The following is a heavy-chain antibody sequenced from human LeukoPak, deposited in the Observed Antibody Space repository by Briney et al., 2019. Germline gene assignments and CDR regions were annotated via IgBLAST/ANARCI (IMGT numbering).Heavy chain of an antibody. Sequence: SQTLSLTCTVSGGSISSGSYYWSWIRQPAGKGLEWIGRIYTSGSTNYNPSLKSRVTISVDTSKNQFSLKLSSVTAADTAVYYCARVAAAVYFDYWGQGTLVTVSS. V-gene: IGHV4-61*02. D-gene: IGHD6-13*01. J-gene: IGHJ4*02. CDR3: ARVAAAVYFDY. CDR1: GGSISSGSYY. CDR2: IYTSGST.